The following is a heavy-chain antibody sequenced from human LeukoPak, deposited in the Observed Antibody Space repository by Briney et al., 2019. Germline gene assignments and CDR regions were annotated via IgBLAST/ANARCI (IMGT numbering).Heavy chain of an antibody. CDR1: GGSISSGSYY. D-gene: IGHD6-19*01. V-gene: IGHV4-61*02. CDR2: IYTSGST. Sequence: SETLSLTCTVSGGSISSGSYYWSWIRQPAGKGLEWIGRIYTSGSTNYNPSLKSRVTISVDTSKNQFSLKLSSVTAADTAVYYCARDMVTVAGLFDYWGQGTLVTVSS. CDR3: ARDMVTVAGLFDY. J-gene: IGHJ4*02.